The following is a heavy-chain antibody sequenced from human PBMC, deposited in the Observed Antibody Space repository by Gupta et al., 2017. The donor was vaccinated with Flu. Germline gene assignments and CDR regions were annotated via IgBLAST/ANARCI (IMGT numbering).Heavy chain of an antibody. Sequence: GCTFSSDWGHWARQAAGKGLGWVANIKKDGSEKNYVDSVKGRFTISRDNAKNSLYLQMNSLRAEDTAVDCCVSSLTTGYGGPGTLVPGSS. V-gene: IGHV3-7*01. CDR2: IKKDGSEK. D-gene: IGHD3-9*01. CDR3: VSSLTTGY. CDR1: GCTFSSDW. J-gene: IGHJ4*02.